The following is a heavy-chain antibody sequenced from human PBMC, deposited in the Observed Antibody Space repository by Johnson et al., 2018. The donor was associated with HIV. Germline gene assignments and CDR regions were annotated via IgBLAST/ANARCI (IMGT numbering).Heavy chain of an antibody. CDR2: INWNGDTT. Sequence: MMLVESGGSVVRPGGSLRLSCLGTGFIFENYGMSWVRQAPGKGLQWVSGINWNGDTTTYADSVKGRFTVSRDNAKRSRYLQLNSLREDDTALYYLATLTVRSRAFDIWGQGTLVTVSS. CDR3: ATLTVRSRAFDI. CDR1: GFIFENYG. V-gene: IGHV3-20*04. J-gene: IGHJ3*02. D-gene: IGHD4-17*01.